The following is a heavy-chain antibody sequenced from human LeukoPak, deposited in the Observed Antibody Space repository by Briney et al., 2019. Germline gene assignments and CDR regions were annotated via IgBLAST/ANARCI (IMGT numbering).Heavy chain of an antibody. CDR3: AREGPMLRGVIGGKIDY. CDR1: GFTFSDYY. D-gene: IGHD3-10*01. Sequence: GGSLRLSCAASGFTFSDYYMNWIRQAPGKGLECVSYVSSSGSTIYYADSVKGRFTISRDNAKNSLYLQMNSLGAEDTAVYYCAREGPMLRGVIGGKIDYWGQGTLATVSS. V-gene: IGHV3-11*01. CDR2: VSSSGSTI. J-gene: IGHJ4*02.